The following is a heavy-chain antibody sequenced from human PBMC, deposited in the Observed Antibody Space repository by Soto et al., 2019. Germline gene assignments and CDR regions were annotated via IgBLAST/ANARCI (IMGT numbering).Heavy chain of an antibody. CDR3: AKEAAGGNWFDP. CDR1: GFTFSSYG. D-gene: IGHD6-13*01. CDR2: ISYDGSNK. Sequence: GGSLRLSCAASGFTFSSYGMHWVRQAPGKGLEWVAVISYDGSNKYYADSVKGRFTISRDNSKNTLYLQMNSLRAEDTAVYYCAKEAAGGNWFDPWGQGTLVTVSS. J-gene: IGHJ5*02. V-gene: IGHV3-30*18.